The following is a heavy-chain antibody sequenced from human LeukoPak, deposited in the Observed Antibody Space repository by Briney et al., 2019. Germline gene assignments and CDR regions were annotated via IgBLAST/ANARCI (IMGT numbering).Heavy chain of an antibody. Sequence: GGSLRLSCAASGFNFGSYYMTWVRQAPGKGLEWVSVISDSGDNTYYADSVKGRFTVSRDNSRDTLYLQMNSLRAEDMALYYCAKKIGTGPGHNWFDPWGQGTLVTVSS. V-gene: IGHV3-23*01. CDR1: GFNFGSYY. CDR2: ISDSGDNT. J-gene: IGHJ5*02. CDR3: AKKIGTGPGHNWFDP. D-gene: IGHD2-8*02.